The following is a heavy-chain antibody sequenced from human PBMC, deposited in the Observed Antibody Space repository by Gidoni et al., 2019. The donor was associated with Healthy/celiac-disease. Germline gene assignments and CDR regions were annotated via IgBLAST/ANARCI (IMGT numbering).Heavy chain of an antibody. D-gene: IGHD7-27*01. J-gene: IGHJ6*02. CDR1: GFTFSSYA. CDR3: AKLGIPSDYYYGMDV. Sequence: EVQLLESGGGLVQPGGSLRLSCAAYGFTFSSYAMSWVRQAPGKGLEWVSAISGSGGSTYYADSVKGRFTISRDNSKNTLYLQMNSLRAEDTAVYYCAKLGIPSDYYYGMDVWGQGTTVTVSS. V-gene: IGHV3-23*01. CDR2: ISGSGGST.